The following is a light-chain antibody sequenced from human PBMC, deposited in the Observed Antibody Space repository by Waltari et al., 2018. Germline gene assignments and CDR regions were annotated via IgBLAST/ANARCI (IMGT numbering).Light chain of an antibody. J-gene: IGKJ1*01. CDR2: AAS. CDR1: QGISSS. V-gene: IGKV1-8*01. CDR3: QQYYSYPWT. Sequence: AIRMTQSPSSLSASTGDRVTITCRAIQGISSSLAWYQQKPGKAPKLLIYAASTLQSGVPSRFSGSGSGTDFTLTISCLQSEDFATYYCQQYYSYPWTFGQGTKVEIK.